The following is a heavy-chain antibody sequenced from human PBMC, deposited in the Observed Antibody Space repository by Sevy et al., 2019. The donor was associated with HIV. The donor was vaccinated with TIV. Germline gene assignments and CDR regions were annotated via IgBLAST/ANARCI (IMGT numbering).Heavy chain of an antibody. V-gene: IGHV3-15*01. CDR3: TTDLGFYSSK. CDR2: IKSETDGGAA. D-gene: IGHD4-4*01. J-gene: IGHJ4*02. Sequence: GGSLRLSCAASGITFSSAWMCWVRLVPGKGLEWLGRIKSETDGGAADYAAAVKGRFTISRDDSKETLYLQLNSLKTEDTAVYYCTTDLGFYSSKWGQRTLVTVSS. CDR1: GITFSSAW.